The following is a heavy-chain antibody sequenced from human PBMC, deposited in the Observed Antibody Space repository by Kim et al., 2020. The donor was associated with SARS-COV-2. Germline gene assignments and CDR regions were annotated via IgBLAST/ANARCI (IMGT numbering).Heavy chain of an antibody. Sequence: PGGSLRLSCSASGFTFSSYAMHWVRQAPGKGLEYVSAISSNGGSTYYADSVKGRFTISRDNSKNTLYLQMSSLRAEDTAVYYCVKDLFGPFNFYDSSGYPRDYWGQGTLVTVSS. V-gene: IGHV3-64D*09. D-gene: IGHD3-22*01. CDR2: ISSNGGST. CDR1: GFTFSSYA. J-gene: IGHJ4*02. CDR3: VKDLFGPFNFYDSSGYPRDY.